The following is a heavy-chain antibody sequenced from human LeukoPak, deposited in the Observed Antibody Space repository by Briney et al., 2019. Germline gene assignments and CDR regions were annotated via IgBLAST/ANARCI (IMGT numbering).Heavy chain of an antibody. V-gene: IGHV3-23*01. CDR1: GFTFSNHG. J-gene: IGHJ4*02. D-gene: IGHD3-10*01. CDR3: AKDDAWLRFGE. CDR2: ISPSADIK. Sequence: PGGSLRLSCAASGFTFSNHGMNWVRQARGKGLEWVSGISPSADIKYYADSVKGRFTISRDNSKNMLYLEVISLTADDTAVYYCAKDDAWLRFGEWSQGTLVTVSS.